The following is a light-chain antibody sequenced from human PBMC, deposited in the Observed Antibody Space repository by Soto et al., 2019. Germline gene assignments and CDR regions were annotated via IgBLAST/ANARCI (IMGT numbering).Light chain of an antibody. V-gene: IGLV2-14*01. CDR2: EVS. CDR3: FSYTSSGTYV. CDR1: SSDVGNYKY. Sequence: QSALTQPASVSGSPGQSITISCTGTSSDVGNYKYVSWYQQHPGKAPKLMIYEVSNRPSGVSNRFSRSKSGNTASLTISGLQAEDETDYYCFSYTSSGTYVFGTGTKVTVL. J-gene: IGLJ1*01.